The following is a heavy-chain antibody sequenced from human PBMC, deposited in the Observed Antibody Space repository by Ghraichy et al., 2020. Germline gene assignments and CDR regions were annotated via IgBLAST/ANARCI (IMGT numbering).Heavy chain of an antibody. V-gene: IGHV4-34*01. J-gene: IGHJ3*02. D-gene: IGHD3-3*01. CDR3: AREGPFLRFLEWLFPRNAFDI. CDR2: INHSGST. Sequence: TLSLTCAVYGGSFSGYYWSWIRQPPGKGLEWIGEINHSGSTNYNPSLKSRVTISVDTSKNQFSLKLSSVTAADTAVFYCAREGPFLRFLEWLFPRNAFDIWGQGTVVTVSS. CDR1: GGSFSGYY.